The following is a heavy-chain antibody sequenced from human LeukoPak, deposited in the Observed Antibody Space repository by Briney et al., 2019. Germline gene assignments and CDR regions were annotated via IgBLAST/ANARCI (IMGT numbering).Heavy chain of an antibody. CDR2: IRGSGGST. V-gene: IGHV3-23*01. CDR1: GFAFSSYA. CDR3: AREVAAAGSPFDY. J-gene: IGHJ4*02. Sequence: GGSLRLSCAASGFAFSSYAMTWVRQAPGKGLEWVSSIRGSGGSTYYADSVKGRLTVSRDNSKSMVYLQMSSLRAEETAVYYCAREVAAAGSPFDYWGQGTLVTVSS. D-gene: IGHD6-13*01.